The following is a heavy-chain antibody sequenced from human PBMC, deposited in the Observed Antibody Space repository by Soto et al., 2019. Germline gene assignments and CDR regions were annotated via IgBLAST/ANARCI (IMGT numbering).Heavy chain of an antibody. V-gene: IGHV4-59*13. D-gene: IGHD3-22*01. Sequence: SETLSLTCTVSGGSIGSYYWSWIGQRPGKGLEWIGYIYYSGSTTYNPSLRSRVTISVDTSKNQFSLKLSSVTAADTAVYYCARLGHVYYYDSSGYREYFQHWGQGTLVTVS. CDR1: GGSIGSYY. J-gene: IGHJ1*01. CDR2: IYYSGST. CDR3: ARLGHVYYYDSSGYREYFQH.